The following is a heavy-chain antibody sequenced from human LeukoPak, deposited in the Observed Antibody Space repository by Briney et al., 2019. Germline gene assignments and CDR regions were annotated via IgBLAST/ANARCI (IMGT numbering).Heavy chain of an antibody. V-gene: IGHV4-34*01. CDR2: INHSGST. Sequence: PSETLSLTCAVYGGSFSGYYWSWIRQPPGKGLEWIGEINHSGSTNYNPSLKSRVTISVDTSKNQFSLKLSSVTAADTAVYYCARNHELGYYYYYYMDVWGKGTTVTVSS. D-gene: IGHD6-13*01. CDR3: ARNHELGYYYYYYMDV. J-gene: IGHJ6*03. CDR1: GGSFSGYY.